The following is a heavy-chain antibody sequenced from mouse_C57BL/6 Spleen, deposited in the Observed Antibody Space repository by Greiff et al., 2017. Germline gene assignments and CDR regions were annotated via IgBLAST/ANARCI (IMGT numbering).Heavy chain of an antibody. CDR1: GYTFTSYW. CDR3: SKGIPIYYHFDY. Sequence: QVQLQQPGAELVKPGASVKLSCKASGYTFTSYWMQWVKQRPGQGLEWIGEIDPSDSYTNYNQKFKGKATLTVDTSSSTGYMQLSSLTSEDSAVYYCSKGIPIYYHFDYWGQGTTLTVSS. V-gene: IGHV1-50*01. J-gene: IGHJ2*01. CDR2: IDPSDSYT. D-gene: IGHD2-1*01.